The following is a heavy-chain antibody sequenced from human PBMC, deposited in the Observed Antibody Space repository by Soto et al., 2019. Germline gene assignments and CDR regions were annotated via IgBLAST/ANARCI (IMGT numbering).Heavy chain of an antibody. J-gene: IGHJ4*02. Sequence: SVKVSCKASGGTFSSYRFNWVRQARGQGLEWLGGIVPIYRTADYAQKFQGRVTITADESTRTVYMELSSLKSQDTALYYCARDSGAKLSSSWGQGTLVT. CDR3: ARDSGAKLSSS. D-gene: IGHD6-19*01. V-gene: IGHV1-69*13. CDR1: GGTFSSYR. CDR2: IVPIYRTA.